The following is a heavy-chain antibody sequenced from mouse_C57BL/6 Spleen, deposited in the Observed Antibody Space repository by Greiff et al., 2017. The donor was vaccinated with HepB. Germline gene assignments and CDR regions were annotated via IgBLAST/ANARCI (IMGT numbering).Heavy chain of an antibody. Sequence: EVQVVESGGGLVKPGGSLKLSCAASGFTFSDYGMHWVRQAPEKGLEWVAYISSGSSTIYYADTVKGRFTISRDNAKNTLFLQMTSLRSEDTAMYYGARPGEKLAQAAWFAYWGQGTLVTVSA. V-gene: IGHV5-17*01. D-gene: IGHD3-2*02. CDR1: GFTFSDYG. J-gene: IGHJ3*01. CDR3: ARPGEKLAQAAWFAY. CDR2: ISSGSSTI.